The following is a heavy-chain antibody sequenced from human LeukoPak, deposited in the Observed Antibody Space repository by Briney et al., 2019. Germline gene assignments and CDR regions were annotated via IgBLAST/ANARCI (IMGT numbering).Heavy chain of an antibody. J-gene: IGHJ4*02. Sequence: GGSLRLSCAASGFTFSSYSMNWVRQAPGKGLERVSSISSSSSYIYYADSVKGRFTISRDNAKNSLYLQMNSLRAEDTAVYYCAREGPYCSSTSCYYFDYWGQGTLVTVSS. D-gene: IGHD2-2*01. V-gene: IGHV3-21*01. CDR2: ISSSSSYI. CDR3: AREGPYCSSTSCYYFDY. CDR1: GFTFSSYS.